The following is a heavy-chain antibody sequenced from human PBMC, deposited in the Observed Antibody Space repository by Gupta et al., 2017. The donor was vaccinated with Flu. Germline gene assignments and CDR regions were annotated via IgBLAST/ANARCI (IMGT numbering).Heavy chain of an antibody. D-gene: IGHD2-15*01. J-gene: IGHJ1*01. CDR1: GFTFSNYA. CDR2: ITFDGSGK. CDR3: AADGSYCSGGDCYTGEYLHH. Sequence: QVQLAESGGGVVPPGRSLRVSCAASGFTFSNYAMHWVRQAPGKGLDWVALITFDGSGKSYADSVKGRFTISRDNSKNTLYLKMNSLGTEDTGVYYWAADGSYCSGGDCYTGEYLHHGGQGSMVTASS. V-gene: IGHV3-30*03.